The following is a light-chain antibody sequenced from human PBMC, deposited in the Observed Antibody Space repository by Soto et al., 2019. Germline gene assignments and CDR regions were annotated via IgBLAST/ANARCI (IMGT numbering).Light chain of an antibody. CDR2: DAS. Sequence: EFVLTQSPGTLSLSPGERATLSCRASQTVRNNYLAWYQQKPGQAPRLLIYDASSRATGIPDRFSGSGSGTDLTITISRLKPEDFAVYYCQQYSNSPQTFGQGTKVDIK. J-gene: IGKJ1*01. CDR3: QQYSNSPQT. CDR1: QTVRNNY. V-gene: IGKV3-20*01.